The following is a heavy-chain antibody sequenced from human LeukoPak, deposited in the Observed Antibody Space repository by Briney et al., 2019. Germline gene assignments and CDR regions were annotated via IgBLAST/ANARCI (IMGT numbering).Heavy chain of an antibody. CDR2: INHSGST. D-gene: IGHD3-16*01. J-gene: IGHJ3*02. CDR3: ARAALSMITFGGVIDPWAFDI. CDR1: GGSFSGYY. Sequence: PSETLSLTCAVYGGSFSGYYWSWIRQPPGKGLEWIGEINHSGSTNYNPSLKSRVTISVDTSKNQFSLKLSSVTAADTAVYYCARAALSMITFGGVIDPWAFDIWGQGTMVTVSS. V-gene: IGHV4-34*01.